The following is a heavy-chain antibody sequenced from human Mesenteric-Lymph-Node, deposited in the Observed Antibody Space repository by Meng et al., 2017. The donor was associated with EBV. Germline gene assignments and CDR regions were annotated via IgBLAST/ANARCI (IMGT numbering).Heavy chain of an antibody. Sequence: RLKESGPGLVRPSETLSLTCNVFGGSIRSSSVYWGWIRQPPGKGLEWIGSIYYSGKTYYNPSLKSRVTISVDTSKIQFSLKVNAVTAADTAVYHCARGITMVRGWFDPWGQGTLVTVSS. J-gene: IGHJ5*02. CDR2: IYYSGKT. D-gene: IGHD3-10*01. CDR1: GGSIRSSSVY. CDR3: ARGITMVRGWFDP. V-gene: IGHV4-39*07.